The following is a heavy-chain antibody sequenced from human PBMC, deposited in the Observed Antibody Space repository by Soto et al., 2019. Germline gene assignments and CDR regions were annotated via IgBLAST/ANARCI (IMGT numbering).Heavy chain of an antibody. D-gene: IGHD2-15*01. J-gene: IGHJ5*02. V-gene: IGHV4-34*01. CDR2: INHSGST. CDR1: GGSFSGYY. CDR3: ARVLLTRNNWFDP. Sequence: QVQLQQWGAGLLKPSETLSLTCAVYGGSFSGYYWSWIRQPPGKGLEWIGEINHSGSTNYNPSLKSRVTISVDTSKHQFSLKLSSVTAADTAVYYCARVLLTRNNWFDPWGQGTLVTVSS.